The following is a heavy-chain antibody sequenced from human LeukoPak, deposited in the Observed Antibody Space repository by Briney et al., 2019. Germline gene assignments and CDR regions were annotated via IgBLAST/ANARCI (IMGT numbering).Heavy chain of an antibody. D-gene: IGHD3-10*01. CDR1: GYTFTSYG. CDR2: ISAYNGNT. V-gene: IGHV1-18*01. Sequence: GASVKVSCKASGYTFTSYGISWVRQAPGQGLEWMGWISAYNGNTNYAQKLQGRVTMTTDTSTSTAYMELRSLRSDDTAVYYCARVRFGELLHYYYGMDVWGQGTTVTVSS. J-gene: IGHJ6*02. CDR3: ARVRFGELLHYYYGMDV.